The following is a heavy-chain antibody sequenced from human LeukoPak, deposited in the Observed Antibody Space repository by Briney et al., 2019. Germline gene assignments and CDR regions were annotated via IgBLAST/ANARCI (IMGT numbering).Heavy chain of an antibody. J-gene: IGHJ6*03. D-gene: IGHD6-19*01. CDR1: GFTFSSYT. CDR2: ISSSSSYI. V-gene: IGHV3-21*04. CDR3: AREVAVAGTYYCYYMDV. Sequence: PGGSLRLSCAASGFTFSSYTMNWVRQAPGKGLEWVSSISSSSSYIYYADSVKGRFTISRDNSKNTLYLQMNSLRAEDTAVYYCAREVAVAGTYYCYYMDVWGKGTTVTISS.